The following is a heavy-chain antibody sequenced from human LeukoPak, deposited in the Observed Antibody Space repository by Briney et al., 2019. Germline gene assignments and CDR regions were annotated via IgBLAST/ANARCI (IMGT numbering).Heavy chain of an antibody. D-gene: IGHD6-19*01. CDR2: ISSSSSYI. CDR1: GFTFSSYS. Sequence: GGSLRLSCAASGFTFSSYSMNWVRQAPGKGLEWVSSISSSSSYIYYADSVKGRFTISRDNAKNSLYLQINSLRAEDTAVYYCARDLGLWLAQDGTFDYWGQGTLVTVSS. CDR3: ARDLGLWLAQDGTFDY. J-gene: IGHJ4*02. V-gene: IGHV3-21*01.